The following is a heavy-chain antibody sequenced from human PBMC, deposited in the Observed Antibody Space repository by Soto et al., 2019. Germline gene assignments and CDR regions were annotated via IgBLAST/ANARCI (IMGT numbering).Heavy chain of an antibody. J-gene: IGHJ6*02. CDR3: ARDPPESSGWRRYYYYYGMDV. V-gene: IGHV3-21*05. D-gene: IGHD6-19*01. Sequence: PGGSLRLSCAASGFTFSSYGMNWARQAPGKGLEWLSHITSSFNIYYADSVKGRFTISRDNAKNSLYLQMNSLRAEDTAVYYCARDPPESSGWRRYYYYYGMDVWGQGTTVTVSS. CDR2: ITSSFNI. CDR1: GFTFSSYG.